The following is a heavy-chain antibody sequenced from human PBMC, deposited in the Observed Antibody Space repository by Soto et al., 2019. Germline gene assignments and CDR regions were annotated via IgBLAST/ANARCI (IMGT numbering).Heavy chain of an antibody. CDR3: AKGWDKSIADAFDI. D-gene: IGHD1-26*01. V-gene: IGHV3-23*01. Sequence: EVQVLESGGDLVQPGGSLRLTCSVSGFTFSTSSMNWVRQAPGKALEWVSSISGSGDITYYADSVKGRFTTSRDNSKSTVYMQMNSLRIEETAIYHCAKGWDKSIADAFDIWRQGTMVTVSS. J-gene: IGHJ3*02. CDR1: GFTFSTSS. CDR2: ISGSGDIT.